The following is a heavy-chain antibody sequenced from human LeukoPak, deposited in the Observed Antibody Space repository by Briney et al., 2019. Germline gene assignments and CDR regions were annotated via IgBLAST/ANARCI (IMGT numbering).Heavy chain of an antibody. CDR3: ARASASSGRGSTMIGVVNPYAMDV. CDR2: IYHSGST. J-gene: IGHJ6*02. CDR1: GYSISGGYY. V-gene: IGHV4-38-2*02. D-gene: IGHD3-22*01. Sequence: PSETLSLTCTVSGYSISGGYYWGWIRQPPGKGLEWIGSIYHSGSTYYNPSLKTRVTISVDTSKNQSSLKVSSVTAADTAVYYCARASASSGRGSTMIGVVNPYAMDVWGQGTTVAVSS.